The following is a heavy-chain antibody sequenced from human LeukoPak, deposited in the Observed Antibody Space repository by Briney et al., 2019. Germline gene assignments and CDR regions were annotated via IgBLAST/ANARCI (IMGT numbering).Heavy chain of an antibody. CDR3: ARRSTYGDYFDY. J-gene: IGHJ4*02. CDR1: GYIFTGYY. D-gene: IGHD4-17*01. CDR2: INPNSGGT. Sequence: ASVKVSCKASGYIFTGYYMHWVRQAPGQGLEWMGWINPNSGGTNYAQKFQGRVTMTRDTSISTAYMELSRLRSDDTAVYYCARRSTYGDYFDYWGQGTLVTVSS. V-gene: IGHV1-2*02.